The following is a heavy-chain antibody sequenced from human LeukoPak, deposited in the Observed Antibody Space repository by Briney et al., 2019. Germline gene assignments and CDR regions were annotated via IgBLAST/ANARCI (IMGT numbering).Heavy chain of an antibody. CDR3: ARDVGGSVDY. Sequence: GGSLRLSCAASGFNVSSNYMNWVRQAPGKGLEWVANSKGDGSSKYYVDSVKGRFTVSIDNAKNSLYLQMNSLRAEDTAVYYCARDVGGSVDYWGQGTLVTVSS. D-gene: IGHD3-10*01. CDR2: SKGDGSSK. CDR1: GFNVSSNY. V-gene: IGHV3-7*01. J-gene: IGHJ4*02.